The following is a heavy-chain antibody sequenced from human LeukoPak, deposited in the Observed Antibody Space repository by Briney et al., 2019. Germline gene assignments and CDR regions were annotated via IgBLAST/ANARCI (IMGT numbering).Heavy chain of an antibody. D-gene: IGHD6-13*01. CDR1: GFTFDDYA. Sequence: GGSLRLSCAASGFTFDDYAMHWVRQAPGKGLEWVSGISWNSGSIGYADSVKGRFTISRDNAKNSLYQQMNSLRAEDTALYYCAKDYSSSYYFDYWGQGTLVTVSS. CDR2: ISWNSGSI. CDR3: AKDYSSSYYFDY. J-gene: IGHJ4*02. V-gene: IGHV3-9*01.